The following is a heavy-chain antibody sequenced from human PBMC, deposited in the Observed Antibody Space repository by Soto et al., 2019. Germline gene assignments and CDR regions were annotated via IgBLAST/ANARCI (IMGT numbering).Heavy chain of an antibody. CDR3: ARHVRAARPLDY. Sequence: SETLSLTCTVSGGSISSYYWSWIRQPPGKGLEWIGYIYYSGSTNYNPSLKSRVTISVDTSKNQFSLKLSSVTAADTAVYYCARHVRAARPLDYWGQGTLVTVSS. CDR2: IYYSGST. D-gene: IGHD6-6*01. V-gene: IGHV4-59*08. J-gene: IGHJ4*02. CDR1: GGSISSYY.